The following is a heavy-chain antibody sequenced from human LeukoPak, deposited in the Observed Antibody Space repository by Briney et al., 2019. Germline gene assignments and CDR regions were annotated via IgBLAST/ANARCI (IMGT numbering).Heavy chain of an antibody. CDR2: THASGSF. Sequence: SQTLSLTCTVSGDSISSDTYYWSWIRQPAGKGLQWIGRTHASGSFMYNPSLKSRLTISIDTSKKQFSLKLSSVTDADTAVYYCARRARDWYSPIEYWGPGTLVTVSS. CDR1: GDSISSDTYY. V-gene: IGHV4-61*02. D-gene: IGHD2-21*02. J-gene: IGHJ4*02. CDR3: ARRARDWYSPIEY.